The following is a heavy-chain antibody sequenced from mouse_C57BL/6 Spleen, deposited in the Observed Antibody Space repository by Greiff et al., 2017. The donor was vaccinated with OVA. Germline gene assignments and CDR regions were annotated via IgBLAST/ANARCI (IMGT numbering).Heavy chain of an antibody. D-gene: IGHD2-4*01. Sequence: EVKLMESGPGLVKPSQSLSLTCSVTGYSITSGYYWNWIRQFPGNKLEWMGYISYDGSNNYNPSLKNRISITRDTSKNQFFLKLNSVTTEDTATYYCAREGGYDYSWYFDYWGQGTTLTVSS. CDR1: GYSITSGYY. CDR3: AREGGYDYSWYFDY. V-gene: IGHV3-6*01. J-gene: IGHJ2*01. CDR2: ISYDGSN.